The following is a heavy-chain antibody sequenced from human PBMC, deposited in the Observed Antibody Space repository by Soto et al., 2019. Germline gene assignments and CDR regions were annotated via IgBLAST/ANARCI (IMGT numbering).Heavy chain of an antibody. Sequence: SETLSLTCTVSGGSISSGDYSWSWVRQSPGKGLEWIGHIYNSGITYYNPSLKSRVVISIDTSRNQFSLRLNSLTAADRAVYFCARGVTVFGLVSRFWFDPWGQGTVVTVTP. V-gene: IGHV4-30-4*01. CDR1: GGSISSGDYS. J-gene: IGHJ5*02. CDR3: ARGVTVFGLVSRFWFDP. CDR2: IYNSGIT. D-gene: IGHD3-9*01.